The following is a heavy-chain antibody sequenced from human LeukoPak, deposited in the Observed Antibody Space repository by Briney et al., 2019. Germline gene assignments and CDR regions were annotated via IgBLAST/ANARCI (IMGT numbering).Heavy chain of an antibody. CDR2: IVVGSGNT. D-gene: IGHD3-22*01. CDR1: GFTFTSSA. CDR3: AASPDYYDSSGYSYYFDY. V-gene: IGHV1-58*01. J-gene: IGHJ4*02. Sequence: SVKVSCKASGFTFTSSAVQWVRQARGQRPEWIGWIVVGSGNTNYAQKFQERVTITRDMSTSTAYMELSSLRSEDTAVYYCAASPDYYDSSGYSYYFDYWGQGTLVTVSS.